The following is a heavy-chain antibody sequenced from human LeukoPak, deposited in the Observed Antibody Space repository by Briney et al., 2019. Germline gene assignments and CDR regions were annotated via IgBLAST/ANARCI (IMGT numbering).Heavy chain of an antibody. CDR3: ARCDSSSWDNWFDP. D-gene: IGHD6-13*01. CDR1: GFTFSSYW. V-gene: IGHV3-7*01. Sequence: GGSLRLSCAASGFTFSSYWMSWVRQAPGKGLEWVSNIKQDGSEKYYVDSVKGRFTISRDNAKNSLYLQMNSLRAEDTAVYYCARCDSSSWDNWFDPWGQGTLVTVSS. J-gene: IGHJ5*02. CDR2: IKQDGSEK.